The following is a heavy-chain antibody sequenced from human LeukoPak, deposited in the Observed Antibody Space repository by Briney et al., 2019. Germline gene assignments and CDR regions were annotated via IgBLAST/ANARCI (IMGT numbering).Heavy chain of an antibody. V-gene: IGHV3-7*03. CDR2: INHNGSVN. Sequence: GGSLRLSCAASGFTFSSYWMNWARQAPGKGLEWVASINHNGSVNYYVDSVKGRFTISRDNSKNTLYLQMNSLSAEDTAVYYCAKDIVVVVARSPDYWGQGTLVTVSS. CDR3: AKDIVVVVARSPDY. J-gene: IGHJ4*02. D-gene: IGHD2-15*01. CDR1: GFTFSSYW.